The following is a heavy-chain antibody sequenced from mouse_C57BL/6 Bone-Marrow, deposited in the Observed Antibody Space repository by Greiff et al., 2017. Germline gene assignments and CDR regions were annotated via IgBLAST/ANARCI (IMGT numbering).Heavy chain of an antibody. CDR2: IHPNSGST. V-gene: IGHV1-64*01. CDR3: ARRAAQGHWYFDV. D-gene: IGHD3-2*02. CDR1: GYTFTSYW. J-gene: IGHJ1*03. Sequence: QVQLQQSGAELVKPGASVKLSCKASGYTFTSYWMHWVKQRPGQGLEWIGMIHPNSGSTNYNEKFKSKATLTVDKSSSTAYMQLSSLTSEDSAVYYCARRAAQGHWYFDVWGTGTTVTVAS.